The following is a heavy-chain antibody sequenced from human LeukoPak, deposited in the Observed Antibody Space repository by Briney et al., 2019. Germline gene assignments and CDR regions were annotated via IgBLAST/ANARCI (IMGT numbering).Heavy chain of an antibody. CDR3: ARGLSIAAADAFDI. Sequence: SVKVSCKASGGTFSSYAISWVRQAPGQGLEWMGGIIPIFGTTNYAQKFQGRVTITTDESTSTAYMELSSLRSEDTAVYYCARGLSIAAADAFDIWGQGTMVTASS. CDR2: IIPIFGTT. D-gene: IGHD6-13*01. V-gene: IGHV1-69*05. J-gene: IGHJ3*02. CDR1: GGTFSSYA.